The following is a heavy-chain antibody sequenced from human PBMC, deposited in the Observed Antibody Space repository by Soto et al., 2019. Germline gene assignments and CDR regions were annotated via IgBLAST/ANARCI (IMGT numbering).Heavy chain of an antibody. D-gene: IGHD3-10*01. J-gene: IGHJ6*02. Sequence: GGSLRLSCAASGFTFSSYGMHWVRQAPGKGLEWVAVIWYDGSNKYYADSVKGRFTISRDNSKNTLYLQMNSLRAEDTAVYYCARDLARFGELLYDYYYGMDVWGQGTTVTVSS. CDR1: GFTFSSYG. CDR2: IWYDGSNK. V-gene: IGHV3-33*01. CDR3: ARDLARFGELLYDYYYGMDV.